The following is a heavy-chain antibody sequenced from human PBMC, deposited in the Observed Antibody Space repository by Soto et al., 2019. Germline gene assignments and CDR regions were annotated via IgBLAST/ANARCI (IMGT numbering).Heavy chain of an antibody. CDR3: ATQRTTLVTKAYFDD. Sequence: SETLSLTCIVSGESISSSSYYWGWIRQPPGKGLEWIGSIYYSGRTYYNPSFKSRVTISIDTSKNQFSLKLSSVTATDTAVYYCATQRTTLVTKAYFDDWGQGALVTVFS. J-gene: IGHJ4*02. D-gene: IGHD2-21*02. V-gene: IGHV4-39*01. CDR2: IYYSGRT. CDR1: GESISSSSYY.